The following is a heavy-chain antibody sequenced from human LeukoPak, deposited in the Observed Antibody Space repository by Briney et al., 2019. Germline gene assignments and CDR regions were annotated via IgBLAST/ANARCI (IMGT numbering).Heavy chain of an antibody. J-gene: IGHJ4*02. V-gene: IGHV3-7*03. D-gene: IGHD6-19*01. CDR2: IKQDGSEK. Sequence: GGSLLLSCAASGFSFSSYWMSCVRQAPGKGPEWVANIKQDGSEKYYVASVKGRFTISRDNAKNSLDLQMNSLRAEDTAVYYCARDSSGWYASYYFDYWGQGTLVTVSS. CDR1: GFSFSSYW. CDR3: ARDSSGWYASYYFDY.